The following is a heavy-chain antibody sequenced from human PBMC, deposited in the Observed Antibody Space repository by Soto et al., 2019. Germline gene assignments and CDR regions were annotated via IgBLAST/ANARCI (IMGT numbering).Heavy chain of an antibody. CDR1: AYNLAGDG. Sequence: QVQVVQSGAEVKKPGASVSVSCKPSAYNLAGDGFTWVRQDPGQGLEWMGWINVHNGDTNYAQKFQDRVSLTTDTFKRTVYMELTNLGSDDSAVYYCARRGNPYMDVWGQGTTVIVSS. CDR2: INVHNGDT. V-gene: IGHV1-18*01. J-gene: IGHJ6*02. CDR3: ARRGNPYMDV.